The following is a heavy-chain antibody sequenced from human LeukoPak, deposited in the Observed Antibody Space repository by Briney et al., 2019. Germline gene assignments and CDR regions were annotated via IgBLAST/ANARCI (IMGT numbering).Heavy chain of an antibody. CDR2: IYTSGST. D-gene: IGHD3-16*01. V-gene: IGHV4-61*02. J-gene: IGHJ4*02. CDR1: GGSISSGSYY. Sequence: SETLSLTCTVSGGSISSGSYYWSWIRQPAGKGLEWIGRIYTSGSTNYNPSLKSRVTISVDTSKNQFSLKLSSVTAADTAVYYCARGDDYVWGSYVDYWGQGTLVTVSS. CDR3: ARGDDYVWGSYVDY.